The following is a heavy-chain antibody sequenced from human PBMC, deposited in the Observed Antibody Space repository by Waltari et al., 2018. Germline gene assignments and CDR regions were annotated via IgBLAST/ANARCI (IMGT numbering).Heavy chain of an antibody. J-gene: IGHJ6*02. D-gene: IGHD2-15*01. CDR2: IYYSGST. Sequence: QVQLQESGPGLVKPSETLSLTCTVSGGSISRHYWSWLRHSPGKGLAGIGYIYYSGSTNYNPSLKSRVTISVDTSKNQFSLKLSSVTAADTAVYYCARDATRERRNGYCSGGSCYSDCMDVWGQGTTVTVSS. CDR3: ARDATRERRNGYCSGGSCYSDCMDV. CDR1: GGSISRHY. V-gene: IGHV4-59*11.